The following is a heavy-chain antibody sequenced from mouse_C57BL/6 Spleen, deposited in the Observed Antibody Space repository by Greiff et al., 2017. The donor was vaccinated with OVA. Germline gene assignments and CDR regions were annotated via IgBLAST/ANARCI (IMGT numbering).Heavy chain of an antibody. CDR2: IDPSDSET. Sequence: QVQLQQPGAELVRPGSSVKLSCKASGYTFTSYWMHWVKQRPIQGLEWIGNIDPSDSETHYNQKFKDKATLTVDKSSSTAYMQLSSLTSEDSAVYYCVSDYYGSSYRYWYFDVWGTGTTVTVSS. CDR1: GYTFTSYW. D-gene: IGHD1-1*01. J-gene: IGHJ1*03. CDR3: VSDYYGSSYRYWYFDV. V-gene: IGHV1-52*01.